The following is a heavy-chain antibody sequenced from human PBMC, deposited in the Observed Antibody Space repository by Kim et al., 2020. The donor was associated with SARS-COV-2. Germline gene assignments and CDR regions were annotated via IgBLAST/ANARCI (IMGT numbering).Heavy chain of an antibody. D-gene: IGHD2-15*01. Sequence: GGSLRLSCAASGFTFDDYAMHWVRQAPGKGLEWVSGISWNSGSIGYADSVKGRFTISRDNAKNSLYLQMNSLRAEDTALYYCAKDISGYCSGGSCYEGPRSAFDYWGQGTLVTVSS. CDR2: ISWNSGSI. V-gene: IGHV3-9*01. J-gene: IGHJ4*02. CDR3: AKDISGYCSGGSCYEGPRSAFDY. CDR1: GFTFDDYA.